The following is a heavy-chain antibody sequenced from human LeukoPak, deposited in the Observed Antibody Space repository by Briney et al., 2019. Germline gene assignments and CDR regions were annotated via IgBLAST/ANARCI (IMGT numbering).Heavy chain of an antibody. CDR2: IYYSGST. Sequence: SQTLSLTCTVSGGSISSGGYYWSWIRQHPGKGLEWIGYIYYSGSTYYNPSLKSRVTISVDTSKNQFSLKLSSVTAADTAVYYCATSMGLIAAGALDPWGQGTLVTVSS. D-gene: IGHD6-13*01. J-gene: IGHJ5*02. CDR1: GGSISSGGYY. CDR3: ATSMGLIAAGALDP. V-gene: IGHV4-31*03.